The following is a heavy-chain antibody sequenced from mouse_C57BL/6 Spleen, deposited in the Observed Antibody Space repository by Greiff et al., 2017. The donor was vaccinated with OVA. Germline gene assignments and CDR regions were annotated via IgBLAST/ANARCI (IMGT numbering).Heavy chain of an antibody. CDR2: INPNNGGT. Sequence: EVQLQQSGPELVKPGASVKIPCKASGYTFTDYNMDWVKQSHGKSLEWIGDINPNNGGTIYNQKFKGKATLTVDKSSSTAYLELRSLTSEDTAVYYCAREGGYYYGSSSSFAYWGQGTLVTVSA. CDR3: AREGGYYYGSSSSFAY. CDR1: GYTFTDYN. J-gene: IGHJ3*01. D-gene: IGHD1-1*01. V-gene: IGHV1-18*01.